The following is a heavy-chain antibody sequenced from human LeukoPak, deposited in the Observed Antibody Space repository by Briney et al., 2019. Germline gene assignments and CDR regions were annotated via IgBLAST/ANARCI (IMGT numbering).Heavy chain of an antibody. CDR1: GFTFTTYG. CDR2: IWHDGSSE. J-gene: IGHJ4*02. V-gene: IGHV3-33*01. D-gene: IGHD6-13*01. Sequence: GSLRLSCAAYGFTFTTYGMHWVRQAPGKGLEWVALIWHDGSSEYYAESVKGRFSISRDTSKNTVYLQMNSLRAEDTAMYHCARDRLSSSQNNYIDYWGQGTLVTVSS. CDR3: ARDRLSSSQNNYIDY.